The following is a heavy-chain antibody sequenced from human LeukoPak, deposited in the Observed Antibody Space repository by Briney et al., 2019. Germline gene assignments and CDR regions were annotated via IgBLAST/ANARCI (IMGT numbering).Heavy chain of an antibody. J-gene: IGHJ4*02. CDR2: IYSGGST. CDR1: GFTVSSNY. Sequence: GGSLRLSCAASGFTVSSNYMSWVRQAPGKGLEWVSVIYSGGSTYYADSVKGRFTISRDNSKNMLYLQMDSLRAEDTAVYYCARSWNARLNFDYWGQGTLVTVSS. V-gene: IGHV3-66*02. CDR3: ARSWNARLNFDY. D-gene: IGHD1-1*01.